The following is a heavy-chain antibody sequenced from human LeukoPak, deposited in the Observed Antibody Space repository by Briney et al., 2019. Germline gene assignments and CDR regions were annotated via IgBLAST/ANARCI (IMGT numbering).Heavy chain of an antibody. D-gene: IGHD1-1*01. CDR3: ARDRRQRDYFDF. CDR1: GGSISSYY. V-gene: IGHV4-59*12. J-gene: IGHJ4*02. Sequence: PSETLSLTCTVSGGSISSYYRSWIRQPPGKGLEWIGYIYYSGSTNYNPSLKSRVTISVDTSKNQFSLKLNSVTAADTAVYYCARDRRQRDYFDFWGQGARVSVSS. CDR2: IYYSGST.